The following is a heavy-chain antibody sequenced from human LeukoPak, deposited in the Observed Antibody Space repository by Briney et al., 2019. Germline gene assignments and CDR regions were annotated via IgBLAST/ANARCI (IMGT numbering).Heavy chain of an antibody. V-gene: IGHV4-39*01. CDR3: ARHPAGIFDY. J-gene: IGHJ4*02. CDR2: IYYSGST. Sequence: PSETLSLTCTVSGGSISSSSYYWGWIRQPPGKGLEWIGSIYYSGSTYYNPSLKSRVTISVDTSKNQFSLKLNSVTAADTAVYYCARHPAGIFDYWGQGTLVTVSS. CDR1: GGSISSSSYY.